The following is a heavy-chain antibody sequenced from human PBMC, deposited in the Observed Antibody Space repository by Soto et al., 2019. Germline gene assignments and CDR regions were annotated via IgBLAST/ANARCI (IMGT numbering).Heavy chain of an antibody. V-gene: IGHV4-38-2*02. J-gene: IGHJ4*02. CDR1: GFSINTNYY. D-gene: IGHD4-17*01. CDR3: ARDRSHDYGDLIDY. CDR2: IWHSGSV. Sequence: AETLSLTCTVSGFSINTNYYCGWIRQPAGKGLEWIGSIWHSGSVYYNPSLKSRVTMSIDTYKNEFSLRLNSMPAEDTAVYYCARDRSHDYGDLIDYWGQGTLVTVSS.